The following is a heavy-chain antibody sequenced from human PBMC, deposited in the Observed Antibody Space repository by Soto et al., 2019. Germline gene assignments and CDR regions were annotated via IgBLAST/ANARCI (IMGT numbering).Heavy chain of an antibody. V-gene: IGHV3-15*07. J-gene: IGHJ4*02. D-gene: IGHD6-19*01. CDR1: GFTFSNVW. CDR2: IKSETDGGTI. CDR3: THLALKYNSDWYQLSD. Sequence: EVQLVESGGGLVKPGGSLRLSCAGSGFTFSNVWMNWVRQAPGKGLEWVGRIKSETDGGTIDYAAPVKGRFTISRDDSNNKLYLQMNSLKTEDTATYYCTHLALKYNSDWYQLSDWGQGTRVTVSS.